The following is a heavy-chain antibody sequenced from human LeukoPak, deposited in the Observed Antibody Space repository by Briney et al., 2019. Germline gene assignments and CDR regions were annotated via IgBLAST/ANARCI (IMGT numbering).Heavy chain of an antibody. J-gene: IGHJ3*02. CDR2: IYHSANT. CDR1: GYSISSGYY. V-gene: IGHV4-38-2*02. CDR3: ARVRGYSYASDAFDI. D-gene: IGHD5-18*01. Sequence: SETLSLTCTVSGYSISSGYYWGWIRQPPGKGLEGIGSIYHSANTYSNPSLKSRVTISVDTSKKQFSLKLSSVTAADTAVYYCARVRGYSYASDAFDIWGQGTMDTVSS.